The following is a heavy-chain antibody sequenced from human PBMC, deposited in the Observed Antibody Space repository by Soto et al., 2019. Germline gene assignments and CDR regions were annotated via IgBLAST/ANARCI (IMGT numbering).Heavy chain of an antibody. CDR3: AKGLYSYQQWYFDL. CDR2: ISGSGGSS. D-gene: IGHD5-18*01. Sequence: EVQLLESGGGLVQPGGSLRLSCAASGFTFSRYVMSWVRQAPGKGLEWVSSISGSGGSSYYADSVKGRFTISRDNSNNTLFVQMNSLRVEDTATYYCAKGLYSYQQWYFDLWGRGTLVTVTS. V-gene: IGHV3-23*01. J-gene: IGHJ2*01. CDR1: GFTFSRYV.